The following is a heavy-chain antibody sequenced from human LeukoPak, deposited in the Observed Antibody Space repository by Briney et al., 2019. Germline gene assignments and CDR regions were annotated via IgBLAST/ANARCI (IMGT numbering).Heavy chain of an antibody. CDR1: GFIFSNFG. D-gene: IGHD6-19*01. Sequence: PGGSLRLSCAASGFIFSNFGMNWVRQGPGKRLEWLSYISSGSTSIFYADSVKGRFTISRDNAKNSVYLQMNSLKVEDTALYYCVRTWYSLGWSRFDFWGQGALVTVPP. V-gene: IGHV3-48*01. J-gene: IGHJ4*02. CDR3: VRTWYSLGWSRFDF. CDR2: ISSGSTSI.